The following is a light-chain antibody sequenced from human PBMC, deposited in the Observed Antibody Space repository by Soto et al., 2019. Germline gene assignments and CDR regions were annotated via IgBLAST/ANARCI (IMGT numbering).Light chain of an antibody. Sequence: QSVLTQPPSASGTPRPRVTISCSGSRPSIGSNHVYLYQQLPGMAPKLLIYTNNQRPSGVPDRFSASKSGTSASLAISGIRFEDEADYYCAAWHDSRSGVIFGGGTKLTVL. J-gene: IGLJ2*01. CDR3: AAWHDSRSGVI. CDR1: RPSIGSNH. V-gene: IGLV1-47*02. CDR2: TNN.